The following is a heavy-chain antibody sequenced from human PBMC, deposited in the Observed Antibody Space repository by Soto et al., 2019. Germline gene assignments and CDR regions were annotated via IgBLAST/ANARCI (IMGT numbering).Heavy chain of an antibody. D-gene: IGHD2-2*01. CDR3: TTLSPSYCSSTSCYVHDAFDI. V-gene: IGHV3-73*01. J-gene: IGHJ3*02. CDR2: IRSKANSYAT. Sequence: VGSLRLSCVVSGFTFSGSARHWVRQSSGKGLEWVGRIRSKANSYATAYAASVEGRFTISRDDSKNTAYLQMNSLKTEDTSVYYCTTLSPSYCSSTSCYVHDAFDIWGQGTMVTVSS. CDR1: GFTFSGSA.